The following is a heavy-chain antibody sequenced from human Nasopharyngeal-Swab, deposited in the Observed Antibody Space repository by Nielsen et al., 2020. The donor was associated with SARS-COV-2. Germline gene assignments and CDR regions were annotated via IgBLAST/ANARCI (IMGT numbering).Heavy chain of an antibody. CDR1: GFTFSSYG. CDR3: AKVPASGRRLGYFDY. V-gene: IGHV3-30*18. CDR2: ISYDGSNK. J-gene: IGHJ4*02. D-gene: IGHD3-10*01. Sequence: GGSLRLSCAASGFTFSSYGMHWVRQAPGKGLEWVAVISYDGSNKYYADSVKGRFTISRDNSKNTLYLQTNSLRAEDTAVYYCAKVPASGRRLGYFDYWGQGTLVTVSS.